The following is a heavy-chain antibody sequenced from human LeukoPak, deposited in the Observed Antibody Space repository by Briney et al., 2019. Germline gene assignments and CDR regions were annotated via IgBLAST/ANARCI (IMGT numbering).Heavy chain of an antibody. CDR3: AKDLSAYYYYMDV. Sequence: PGGSLRLSCTVSGFTVSSNSMSWVRQAPGKGLEWVSAISGSGGSTYYADSVKGRFTISRDNSKNTLYLQMNSLRAEDTAVYYCAKDLSAYYYYMDVWGKGTTVTVSS. CDR2: ISGSGGST. J-gene: IGHJ6*03. V-gene: IGHV3-23*01. CDR1: GFTVSSNS.